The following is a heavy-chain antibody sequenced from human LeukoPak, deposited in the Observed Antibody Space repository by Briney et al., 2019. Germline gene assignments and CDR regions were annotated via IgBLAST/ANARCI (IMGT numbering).Heavy chain of an antibody. V-gene: IGHV4-59*01. CDR1: GDSISTYH. Sequence: SETLSLTCSVSGDSISTYHWNWIRKTPGKGLEWIGYMQSTGNSNYNPSLKSRVNIFVDTSKNQFVLNLRSVTAADTAVCYCARDKRHSYGRYFDPWGQGMLVTVSS. CDR2: MQSTGNS. CDR3: ARDKRHSYGRYFDP. J-gene: IGHJ4*02. D-gene: IGHD5-18*01.